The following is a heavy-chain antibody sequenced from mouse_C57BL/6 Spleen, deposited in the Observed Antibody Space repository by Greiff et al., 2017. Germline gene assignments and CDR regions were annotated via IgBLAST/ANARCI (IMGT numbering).Heavy chain of an antibody. D-gene: IGHD2-1*01. CDR3: ARDGNYVHWYFDV. CDR1: GYTFTDYN. V-gene: IGHV1-22*01. J-gene: IGHJ1*03. CDR2: INPNNGGT. Sequence: VQLQQSGPELVKPGASVKMSCKASGYTFTDYNMHWVKQSHGKSLEWIGYINPNNGGTSYNQKFKGKATLTVNKSSSTAYMELRSLTSEDSAVYYCARDGNYVHWYFDVWGTGTTVTVSS.